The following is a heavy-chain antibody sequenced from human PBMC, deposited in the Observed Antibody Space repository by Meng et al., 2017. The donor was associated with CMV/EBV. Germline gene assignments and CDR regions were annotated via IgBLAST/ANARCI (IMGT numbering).Heavy chain of an antibody. CDR1: GFTFDDYA. V-gene: IGHV3-9*01. J-gene: IGHJ4*02. Sequence: SLKISCAASGFTFDDYAMHWVRQAPGKGLEWVSGISWNSGSIGYADSVKGRFTISRDNAKNSLYLQMNSLRAEDTALYYCAKVRTVVPAAGYFDYWGQGTRVTVSS. D-gene: IGHD2-2*01. CDR3: AKVRTVVPAAGYFDY. CDR2: ISWNSGSI.